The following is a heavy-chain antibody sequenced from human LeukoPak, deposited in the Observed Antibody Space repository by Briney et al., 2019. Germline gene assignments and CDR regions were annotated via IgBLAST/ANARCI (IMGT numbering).Heavy chain of an antibody. V-gene: IGHV3-53*01. J-gene: IGHJ4*02. Sequence: PGGSLRLSCAASGFTVSNNYMSWVRQAPGKVLEMGSVVKSGGDTYYADSVKGRFTISRDNSKNTLSLQMDTLRAEDTAVYYCAKGDISMIPDWGQGTLVTVSS. D-gene: IGHD3-22*01. CDR1: GFTVSNNY. CDR2: VKSGGDT. CDR3: AKGDISMIPD.